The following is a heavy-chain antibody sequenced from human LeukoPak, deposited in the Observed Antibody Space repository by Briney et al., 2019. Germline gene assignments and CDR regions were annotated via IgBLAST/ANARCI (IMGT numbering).Heavy chain of an antibody. CDR2: IRYDGSNK. CDR3: AKGLPGAYDSSAYYTSSAFDV. J-gene: IGHJ3*01. Sequence: GGSLRLSRAASGLTFSSYGMHWVRQAPGKGLEWVAFIRYDGSNKYYADSVKGRFTISRDNSKNTLYLEMNSLRAEDTAVYYCAKGLPGAYDSSAYYTSSAFDVWGQGTMVTVSS. D-gene: IGHD3-22*01. CDR1: GLTFSSYG. V-gene: IGHV3-30*02.